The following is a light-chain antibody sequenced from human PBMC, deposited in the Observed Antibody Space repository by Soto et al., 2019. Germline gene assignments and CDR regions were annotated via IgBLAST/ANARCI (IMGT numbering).Light chain of an antibody. V-gene: IGKV3-15*01. CDR3: QQYGSSPLT. J-gene: IGKJ5*01. Sequence: EIVMTPSPATLSVVPVERATLSCRASQSISSNLAWYQQKPGQAPRLLTYGASTRATGIPARFSGSGSGTDFTLTISRLEPEDFAVYYCQQYGSSPLTFGGGTRLEIK. CDR2: GAS. CDR1: QSISSN.